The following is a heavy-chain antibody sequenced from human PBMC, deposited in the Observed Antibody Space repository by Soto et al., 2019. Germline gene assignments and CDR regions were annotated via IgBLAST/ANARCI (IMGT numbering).Heavy chain of an antibody. CDR1: GYTFTSYD. J-gene: IGHJ6*02. V-gene: IGHV1-8*01. CDR3: ARVGGYDSPVYYYYYGMDV. Sequence: ASVKVSCKASGYTFTSYDINWVRQATGQGLEGMGWMNPNSGNTGYAQKFQGRVTMTRNTSISTAYMELSSLRSEDTAVYYCARVGGYDSPVYYYYYGMDVWGQGTTVTVSS. D-gene: IGHD5-12*01. CDR2: MNPNSGNT.